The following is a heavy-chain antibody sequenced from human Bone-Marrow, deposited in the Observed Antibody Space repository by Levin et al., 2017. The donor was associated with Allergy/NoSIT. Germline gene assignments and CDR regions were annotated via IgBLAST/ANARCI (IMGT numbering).Heavy chain of an antibody. CDR2: IYYSGST. CDR1: GGSISSYY. J-gene: IGHJ3*02. Sequence: SQTLSLTCTVSGGSISSYYWSWIRQPPGKGLEWIGYIYYSGSTNYNPSLKSRVTISVDTSKNQFSLKLSSVTAADTAVYYCARDSGTSDAFDIWGQGTMVTVSS. D-gene: IGHD1-1*01. CDR3: ARDSGTSDAFDI. V-gene: IGHV4-59*01.